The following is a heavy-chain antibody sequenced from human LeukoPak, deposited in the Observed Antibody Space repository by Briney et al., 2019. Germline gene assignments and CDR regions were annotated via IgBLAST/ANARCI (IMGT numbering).Heavy chain of an antibody. CDR3: ARTYYYGSGSYSRFDP. Sequence: GESLKISCKGPGYSFTSYWIGWVRQMPGKGLEWMGIIYPGDSDTRYSPSFQGQVTISADKSISTAYLQWSSLKASDTAMYYCARTYYYGSGSYSRFDPWGQGTLVTVSS. D-gene: IGHD3-10*01. J-gene: IGHJ5*02. CDR1: GYSFTSYW. V-gene: IGHV5-51*01. CDR2: IYPGDSDT.